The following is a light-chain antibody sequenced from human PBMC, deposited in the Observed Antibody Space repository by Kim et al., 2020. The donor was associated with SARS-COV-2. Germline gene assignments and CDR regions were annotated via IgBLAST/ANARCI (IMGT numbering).Light chain of an antibody. CDR2: GKN. V-gene: IGLV3-19*01. J-gene: IGLJ2*01. CDR3: NSRDSSGNHVV. Sequence: ALGQTVRSTCQGDSLRSYYASWYQQKPGQAPVLVIYGKNNRPSGIPGRFSGSSSGNTASLTITGAQAEDEADYYCNSRDSSGNHVVFGGGTQLTVL. CDR1: SLRSYY.